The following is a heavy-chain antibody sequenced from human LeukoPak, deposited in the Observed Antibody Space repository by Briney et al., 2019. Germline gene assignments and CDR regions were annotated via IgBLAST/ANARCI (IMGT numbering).Heavy chain of an antibody. CDR1: GGTFSSYA. J-gene: IGHJ6*03. CDR3: ARGAGQSAYYYYYYMDV. Sequence: SVKVSCKASGGTFSSYAISWVRQAPGQGLEWMGGIIPIFGTANYAQKFQGRVAITADESTSTAYMELSSLRSEDTAVYYCARGAGQSAYYYYYYMDVWGKGTTATVSS. D-gene: IGHD3-10*01. CDR2: IIPIFGTA. V-gene: IGHV1-69*13.